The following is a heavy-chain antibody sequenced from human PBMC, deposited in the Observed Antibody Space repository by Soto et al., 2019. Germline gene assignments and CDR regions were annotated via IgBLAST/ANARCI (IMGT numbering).Heavy chain of an antibody. CDR2: IFYSGST. Sequence: LSLTCTVSGGSISSGGYYWSWIRQHPGKGLEWIGYIFYSGSTFYNPSLKSRIAISVDTSKNQFSLKLSSVTAADTAVYYCARAPGDYFDYWGQGTLVTVSS. J-gene: IGHJ4*02. CDR1: GGSISSGGYY. CDR3: ARAPGDYFDY. V-gene: IGHV4-31*03.